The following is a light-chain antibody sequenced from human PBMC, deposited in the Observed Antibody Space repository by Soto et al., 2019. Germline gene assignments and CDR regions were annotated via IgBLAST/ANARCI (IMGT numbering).Light chain of an antibody. CDR3: MQALQTPGVT. Sequence: DIVMTQSPLSLPVTPGEPASISCRSSQSLLHSNGYNYLDWYLQKPGQSPQLLIYLGSNRASGVPHRFRGSGSGTDFTLKISRVEAEDVGVYYCMQALQTPGVTFGPGTKVDIK. CDR2: LGS. V-gene: IGKV2-28*01. J-gene: IGKJ3*01. CDR1: QSLLHSNGYNY.